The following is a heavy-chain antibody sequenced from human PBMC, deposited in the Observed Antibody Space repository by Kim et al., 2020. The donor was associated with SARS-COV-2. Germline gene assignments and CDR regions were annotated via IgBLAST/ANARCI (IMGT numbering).Heavy chain of an antibody. CDR2: FGTA. Sequence: FGTANYAQKFQGRVTITADESTSPAYMELSSLRSEDTAVYYCARLSGTHYWGQGTLVTVSS. D-gene: IGHD6-13*01. J-gene: IGHJ4*02. V-gene: IGHV1-69*01. CDR3: ARLSGTHY.